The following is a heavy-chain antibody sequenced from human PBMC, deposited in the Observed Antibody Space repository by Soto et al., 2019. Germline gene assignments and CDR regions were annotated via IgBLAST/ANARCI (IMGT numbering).Heavy chain of an antibody. Sequence: EVQLLESGGGLVQPGGSLRLSCAASGFTFSSYAMSWVRQAPGKGLEWVSAISGSGGSTYYADSVKGRFAISRDNSKNTLYLQMNSLRAEDTAVYYCAKCGYQPTFYMDVWGQGTTVTVSS. J-gene: IGHJ6*02. V-gene: IGHV3-23*01. D-gene: IGHD2-2*01. CDR2: ISGSGGST. CDR1: GFTFSSYA. CDR3: AKCGYQPTFYMDV.